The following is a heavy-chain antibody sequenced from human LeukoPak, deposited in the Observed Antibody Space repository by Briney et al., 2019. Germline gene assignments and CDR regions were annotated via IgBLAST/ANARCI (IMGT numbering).Heavy chain of an antibody. CDR1: GYTFTSYG. D-gene: IGHD5-18*01. Sequence: ASVKVSCKASGYTFTSYGISWVRQAPGQGLEWMGIINPSGGSTSYAQKFQGRVTMTRDTSTSTVYMELSSLRSEDTAVYYCARDIGGYSYGPPFDYWGQGTLVTVSS. CDR3: ARDIGGYSYGPPFDY. CDR2: INPSGGST. J-gene: IGHJ4*02. V-gene: IGHV1-46*01.